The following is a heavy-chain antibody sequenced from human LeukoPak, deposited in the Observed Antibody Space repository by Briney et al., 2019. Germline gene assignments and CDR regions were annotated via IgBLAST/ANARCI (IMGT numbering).Heavy chain of an antibody. D-gene: IGHD1-26*01. CDR1: GFTFTSSA. Sequence: SVKVSCKASGFTFTSSAMQWVRQARGQRLEWIGWIVVGSGNTNYAQKFQERVTITRDMSTGTAYMELSSLRSEDTAVYYCAAPFGAPSGSYESPLYYYYGMDVWGQGTTVTVSS. CDR2: IVVGSGNT. J-gene: IGHJ6*02. CDR3: AAPFGAPSGSYESPLYYYYGMDV. V-gene: IGHV1-58*02.